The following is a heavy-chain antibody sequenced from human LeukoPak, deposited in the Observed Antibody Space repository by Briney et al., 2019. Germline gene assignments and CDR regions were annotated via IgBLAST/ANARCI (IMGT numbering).Heavy chain of an antibody. CDR2: ISAYNGNT. CDR3: ARMYSGSYGNDY. Sequence: ASVKVSCKASGYTFTGYYMHWVRQAPGQGLEWMGWISAYNGNTNYEQKLQGRVTMTTDTSTSTAYMELRSLRSDDTAVYYCARMYSGSYGNDYWGQGILVTVSS. D-gene: IGHD1-26*01. CDR1: GYTFTGYY. J-gene: IGHJ4*02. V-gene: IGHV1-18*04.